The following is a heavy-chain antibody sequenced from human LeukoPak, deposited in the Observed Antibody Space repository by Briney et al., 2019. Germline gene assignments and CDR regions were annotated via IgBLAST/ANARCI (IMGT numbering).Heavy chain of an antibody. V-gene: IGHV3-23*01. CDR2: ISASGGST. J-gene: IGHJ4*02. Sequence: GGSLRLSCAASGFTFSDYAMSWVRQAPGKGLEWVSAISASGGSTYYADSVKGRFTISRDNSKNTLYLQMNSLRVEDTAVYDCATPQGDYWGQGTLVTVSS. CDR1: GFTFSDYA. CDR3: ATPQGDY.